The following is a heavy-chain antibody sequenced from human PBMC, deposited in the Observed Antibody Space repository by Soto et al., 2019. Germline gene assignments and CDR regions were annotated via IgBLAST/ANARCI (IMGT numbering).Heavy chain of an antibody. J-gene: IGHJ4*02. Sequence: SETLSLTCAVYGGSFSGYYWSWIRQPPGKGLEWIGEINHSGSTNYNPSLKSRVTISVDTSKNQFSLKLSSVTAADTAVYYCARGRTTVTRFDHWGQGTLVTVSS. CDR3: ARGRTTVTRFDH. CDR1: GGSFSGYY. V-gene: IGHV4-34*01. CDR2: INHSGST. D-gene: IGHD4-17*01.